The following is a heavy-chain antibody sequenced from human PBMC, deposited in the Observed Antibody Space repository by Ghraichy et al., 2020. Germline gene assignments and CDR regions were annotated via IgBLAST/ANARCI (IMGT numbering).Heavy chain of an antibody. J-gene: IGHJ4*02. CDR2: IIPIFGTA. CDR1: GGTFSSYA. Sequence: SVKVSCKASGGTFSSYAIIWVRQAPGQGLEWMGGIIPIFGTANYAQKFQGRVTITTDESTSTAYMELSSLRSEDTAVYYCARDLYSSGWYFDWGQGTLVTVSS. CDR3: ARDLYSSGWYFD. V-gene: IGHV1-69*05. D-gene: IGHD6-19*01.